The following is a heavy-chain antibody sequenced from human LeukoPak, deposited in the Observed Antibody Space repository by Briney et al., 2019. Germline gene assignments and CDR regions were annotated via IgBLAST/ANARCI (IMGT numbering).Heavy chain of an antibody. Sequence: GGSLRLSCATSGFKFDDYAMHWVRQAPGMGLEWISGITWNSGRLDYADSVKGRFTISRDNSKNTLYLQMNSLRAEDTAVYYCAKDQVPRYSSGWYLGVIDYWGQGTLVTVSS. D-gene: IGHD6-19*01. J-gene: IGHJ4*02. CDR3: AKDQVPRYSSGWYLGVIDY. CDR2: ITWNSGRL. V-gene: IGHV3-9*01. CDR1: GFKFDDYA.